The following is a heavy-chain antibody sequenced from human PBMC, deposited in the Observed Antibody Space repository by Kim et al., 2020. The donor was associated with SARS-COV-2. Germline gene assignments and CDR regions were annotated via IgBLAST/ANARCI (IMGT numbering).Heavy chain of an antibody. D-gene: IGHD3-3*01. Sequence: SVKGRFTISRDNSKNTLYLQMNSLRAEDTAVYYCAKGGPVFGVVNYGMDVWGQGTTVTVSS. J-gene: IGHJ6*02. CDR3: AKGGPVFGVVNYGMDV. V-gene: IGHV3-23*01.